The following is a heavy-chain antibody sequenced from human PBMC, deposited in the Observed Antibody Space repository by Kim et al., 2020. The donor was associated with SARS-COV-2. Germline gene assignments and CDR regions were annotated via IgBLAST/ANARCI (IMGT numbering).Heavy chain of an antibody. J-gene: IGHJ3*02. CDR2: T. V-gene: IGHV4-31*01. D-gene: IGHD3-10*02. CDR3: AREGQYVAFDI. Sequence: TCYHPPLKSQVTISVDTSKNQFGLKLSSVTAAGTAVYYCAREGQYVAFDIWGQGTMVTVSS.